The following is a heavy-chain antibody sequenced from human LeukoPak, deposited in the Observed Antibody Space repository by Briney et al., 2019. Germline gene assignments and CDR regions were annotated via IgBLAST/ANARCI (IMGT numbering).Heavy chain of an antibody. V-gene: IGHV4-38-2*02. CDR3: ASVYYYDSSGYSAYSNWFDP. CDR2: IYHSGST. J-gene: IGHJ5*02. D-gene: IGHD3-22*01. CDR1: GYSISSGYY. Sequence: SETLSLTCTVSGYSISSGYYWGWIRQPPGKGLEWIGSIYHSGSTYYNPSLKSRVTISVDTSKNQFSLKLSSVTAADTAVYYCASVYYYDSSGYSAYSNWFDPWGQGTLVTVSS.